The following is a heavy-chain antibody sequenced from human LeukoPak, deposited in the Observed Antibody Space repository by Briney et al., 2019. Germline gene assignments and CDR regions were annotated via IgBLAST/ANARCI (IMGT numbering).Heavy chain of an antibody. D-gene: IGHD3-22*01. Sequence: GGSLRLSCAASGFTFSSYWMSWVRQAPGKGLEWVANIKQDGSDEYYVDSVKGRFTISRDNAKNSLYLQMNSLRAEDTAVYYCATYYDTSGYTRPNVFDIWGQGTMVTVSS. CDR1: GFTFSSYW. V-gene: IGHV3-7*01. CDR3: ATYYDTSGYTRPNVFDI. CDR2: IKQDGSDE. J-gene: IGHJ3*02.